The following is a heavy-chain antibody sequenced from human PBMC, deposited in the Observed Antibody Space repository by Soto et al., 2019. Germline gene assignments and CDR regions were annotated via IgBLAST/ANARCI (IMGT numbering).Heavy chain of an antibody. CDR1: GFTFSSYA. CDR3: AKSPFYGSGSLFIGFDH. J-gene: IGHJ4*02. CDR2: VSGSGTTT. D-gene: IGHD3-10*01. Sequence: PGGSLRLSCAVSGFTFSSYAMSWVRQTPGKGLDWVSTVSGSGTTTYYADSVKGRFTISRDNSKNTMYLQMNSLRVEDTAVYFCAKSPFYGSGSLFIGFDHWGQGTLVTVSS. V-gene: IGHV3-23*01.